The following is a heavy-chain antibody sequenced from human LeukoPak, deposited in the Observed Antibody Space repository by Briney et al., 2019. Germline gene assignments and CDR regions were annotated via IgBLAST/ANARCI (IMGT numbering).Heavy chain of an antibody. Sequence: GGSLRLSCAASGFTFSSYWMSWVRQAPGKGLEWVANIKKDGSENYYVDSVKGRFTISRDNAKKSPYLQMKSLRAEDTAVYYCARHLSGVTGYSYGRGIDYWGQGTLVTVSS. D-gene: IGHD5-18*01. CDR3: ARHLSGVTGYSYGRGIDY. CDR2: IKKDGSEN. J-gene: IGHJ4*02. CDR1: GFTFSSYW. V-gene: IGHV3-7*01.